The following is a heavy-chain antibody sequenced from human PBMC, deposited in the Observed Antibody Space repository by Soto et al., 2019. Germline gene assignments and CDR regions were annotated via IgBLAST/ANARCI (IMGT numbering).Heavy chain of an antibody. V-gene: IGHV3-21*06. J-gene: IGHJ4*02. CDR1: GFTFTRYS. CDR2: ISSTTNYI. Sequence: RRLSCAASGFTFTRYSMNWVRQAPGKGLEWVSSISSTTNYIYCGDSMKGRFTISRDNAKNSLYLEMNSLRAEDTAVYYCARESEDLTSNFDYWGQGTLVTVSS. CDR3: ARESEDLTSNFDY.